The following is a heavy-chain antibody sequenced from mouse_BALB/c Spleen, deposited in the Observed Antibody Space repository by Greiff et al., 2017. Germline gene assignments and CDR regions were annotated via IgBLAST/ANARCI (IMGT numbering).Heavy chain of an antibody. CDR3: ARGFYFDY. CDR2: ISSGSSTI. CDR1: GFTFSSFG. J-gene: IGHJ2*01. V-gene: IGHV5-17*02. Sequence: EVQRVESGGGLVQPGGSRKLSCAASGFTFSSFGMHWVRQAPEKGLEWVAYISSGSSTIYYADTVKGRFTISRDNPKNTLFLQMTSLRSEDTAMYYCARGFYFDYWGQGTTLTVSS.